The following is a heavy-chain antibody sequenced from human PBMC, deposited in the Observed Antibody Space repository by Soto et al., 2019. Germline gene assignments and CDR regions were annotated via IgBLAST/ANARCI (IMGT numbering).Heavy chain of an antibody. CDR3: ARSTPHYDFWSGYSEYNWFDP. J-gene: IGHJ5*02. V-gene: IGHV4-38-2*01. D-gene: IGHD3-3*01. CDR1: GYSISSGYY. Sequence: SETLSLTCAVSGYSISSGYYWGCIRQPPGKGLEWIGSIYHSGSTYYNPSLKSRVTISVDTSKNQFSLKLSSVTAADTAVYYCARSTPHYDFWSGYSEYNWFDPWGQGTLVTVSS. CDR2: IYHSGST.